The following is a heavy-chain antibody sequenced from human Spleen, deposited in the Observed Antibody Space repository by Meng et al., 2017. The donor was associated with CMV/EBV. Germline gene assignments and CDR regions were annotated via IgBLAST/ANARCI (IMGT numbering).Heavy chain of an antibody. V-gene: IGHV3-23*01. CDR1: GFTFSSYA. Sequence: GGSLRLSCAASGFTFSSYAMSWVRQAPGKGLEWVSAISGSGGSTYYADSVKGRFTISRDNSKNTLYLQMNSLRAEDTAVYYCAKDFDFNSVYGLDVWGQGTTVTVSS. J-gene: IGHJ6*02. CDR2: ISGSGGST. CDR3: AKDFDFNSVYGLDV. D-gene: IGHD3-3*01.